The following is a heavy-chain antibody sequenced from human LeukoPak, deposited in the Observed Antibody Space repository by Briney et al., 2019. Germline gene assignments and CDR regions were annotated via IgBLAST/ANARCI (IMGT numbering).Heavy chain of an antibody. CDR1: GLTFSDYA. J-gene: IGHJ4*02. CDR3: AKPLMYYYDSSGYYFPFDS. CDR2: ISGSGGDT. D-gene: IGHD3-22*01. V-gene: IGHV3-23*01. Sequence: PGGSLRLFCAASGLTFSDYAMRWVRQAPGKGLEWVSTISGSGGDTYYADSVKGRFTIPRDNSKNTLYLQMNSLRAEDTAVYYCAKPLMYYYDSSGYYFPFDSWGQGTLVTVSS.